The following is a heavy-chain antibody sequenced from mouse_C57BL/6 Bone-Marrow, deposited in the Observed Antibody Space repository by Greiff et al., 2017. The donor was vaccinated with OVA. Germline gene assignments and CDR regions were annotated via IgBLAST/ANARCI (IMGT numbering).Heavy chain of an antibody. Sequence: EVMLVESGPGLAKPSQTLSLTCSVTGYSITSDYWNWIRKFPGNKLEYMGYISYSGSTYYNHSLKSRISITRDTSKNQYYLQLNSVTTEDTATYYCARSYGNYPAWFAYWGQGTLVTVSA. CDR3: ARSYGNYPAWFAY. J-gene: IGHJ3*01. V-gene: IGHV3-8*01. CDR2: ISYSGST. CDR1: GYSITSDY. D-gene: IGHD2-1*01.